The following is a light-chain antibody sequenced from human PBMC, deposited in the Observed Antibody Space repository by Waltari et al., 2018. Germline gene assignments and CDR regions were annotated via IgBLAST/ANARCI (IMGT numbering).Light chain of an antibody. J-gene: IGKJ5*01. Sequence: IQMTQSPSSLSASVGDRVTITCQASHDIGDSLNWYQQKAGQAPKLLVFDASNLRAGVPSRFSGSGSGKHFTFTISSVQPEDIATYYCQQYENLLLTFGQGTRLEI. CDR1: HDIGDS. CDR2: DAS. V-gene: IGKV1-33*01. CDR3: QQYENLLLT.